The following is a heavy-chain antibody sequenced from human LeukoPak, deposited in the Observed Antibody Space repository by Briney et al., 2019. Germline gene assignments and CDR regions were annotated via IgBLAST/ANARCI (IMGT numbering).Heavy chain of an antibody. J-gene: IGHJ4*02. V-gene: IGHV3-30*18. CDR3: AKDGSPYDFWSGYYFDY. D-gene: IGHD3-3*01. Sequence: PVGSLRLSCAASGFTFSSYGMHWVRQAPGKGLEWVAVISYDGSNKYYADSVKGRFTISRDNSKNTPYLQMNSLRAEDTAVYYCAKDGSPYDFWSGYYFDYWGQGTLVTVSS. CDR1: GFTFSSYG. CDR2: ISYDGSNK.